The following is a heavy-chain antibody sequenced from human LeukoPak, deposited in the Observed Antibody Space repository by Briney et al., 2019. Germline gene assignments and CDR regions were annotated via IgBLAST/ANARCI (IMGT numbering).Heavy chain of an antibody. CDR3: AKRDAGAHGY. CDR2: INDNGGNT. V-gene: IGHV3-23*01. J-gene: IGHJ4*02. CDR1: GFTFSSHG. D-gene: IGHD1-26*01. Sequence: GGSLRLSCAASGFTFSSHGMTWVRQTPGKGLEWVSSINDNGGNTYYADSVKGRFTISRDNSKNTLYLQMNSLRPEDTAVYYCAKRDAGAHGYWGQGTLVTVPS.